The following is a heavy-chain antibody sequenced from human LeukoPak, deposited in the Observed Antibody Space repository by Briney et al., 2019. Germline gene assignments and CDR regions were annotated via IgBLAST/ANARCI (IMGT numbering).Heavy chain of an antibody. CDR1: GGTFSSYA. J-gene: IGHJ6*03. D-gene: IGHD6-19*01. V-gene: IGHV1-69*06. CDR3: ARAPGWGYYYYYMDV. Sequence: SVKVSCKASGGTFSSYAISWVRQPPGQGLEGMGGMIPIFGTANYAQKFQGRVTITADKSTSTAYMELSSLRSEDTAVYYCARAPGWGYYYYYMDVWGKGTTVTVSS. CDR2: MIPIFGTA.